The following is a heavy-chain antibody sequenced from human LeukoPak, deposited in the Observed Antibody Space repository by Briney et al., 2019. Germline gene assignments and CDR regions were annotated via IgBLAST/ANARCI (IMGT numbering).Heavy chain of an antibody. Sequence: SETLSLTCAVSGYSIRSGYYWGWIRQPPGMGLEWVGSIYHSGSIYYNPTLKSRVTISIDTSKNQFSLNLSSVTAADTAVYYCARPRSAYIFDYWGQGTLVTVSS. D-gene: IGHD5-12*01. CDR3: ARPRSAYIFDY. CDR2: IYHSGSI. V-gene: IGHV4-38-2*01. J-gene: IGHJ4*02. CDR1: GYSIRSGYY.